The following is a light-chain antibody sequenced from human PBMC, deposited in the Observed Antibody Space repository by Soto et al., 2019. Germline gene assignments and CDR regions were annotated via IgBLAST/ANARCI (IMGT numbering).Light chain of an antibody. CDR2: DAS. J-gene: IGKJ1*01. V-gene: IGKV1-5*01. CDR1: QTINSW. CDR3: HPLPPAPLST. Sequence: SKMTKDRTSLAAGMRVELGGSLVTSQTINSWLAWYQQKPGKAPKVLIFDASSLKTGVPSRFSGSGSGTESTHDISLLSPHAFATDLPHPLPPAPLSTIAPGTKVDIK.